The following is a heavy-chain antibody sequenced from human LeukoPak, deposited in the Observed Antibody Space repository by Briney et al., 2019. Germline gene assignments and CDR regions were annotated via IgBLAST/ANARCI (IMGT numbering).Heavy chain of an antibody. V-gene: IGHV4-38-2*01. J-gene: IGHJ4*02. CDR3: ARAGWIITSGIDY. D-gene: IGHD3-10*01. Sequence: SETLSLTCGVSGYSISRGYYWAWIRQPPGKGLERIGTIYHTGSTYYTPSLGSRVTISVDTSKNEFSLNLNSVTAADTAVYYCARAGWIITSGIDYWGQGALATVSS. CDR2: IYHTGST. CDR1: GYSISRGYY.